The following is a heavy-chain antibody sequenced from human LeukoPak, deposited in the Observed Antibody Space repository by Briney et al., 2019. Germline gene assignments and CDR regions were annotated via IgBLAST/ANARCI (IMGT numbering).Heavy chain of an antibody. CDR2: IKSKRDGGTT. Sequence: GGSLRLSCAASEFTFSKAWMSWVRQPPGKGLEWVGRIKSKRDGGTTDYAAPVKGRFIISRDDSKTTLYLQMNSLKTEDTAVYYCTRVTAYYDYGMDVWGQGTTVTVSS. D-gene: IGHD2-21*02. CDR3: TRVTAYYDYGMDV. J-gene: IGHJ6*02. V-gene: IGHV3-15*01. CDR1: EFTFSKAW.